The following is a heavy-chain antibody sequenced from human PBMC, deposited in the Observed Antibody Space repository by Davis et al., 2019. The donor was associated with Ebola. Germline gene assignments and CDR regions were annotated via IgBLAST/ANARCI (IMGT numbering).Heavy chain of an antibody. V-gene: IGHV5-51*01. D-gene: IGHD3-10*01. CDR3: ARQMVQGVISHYYGMDV. CDR1: GYSFTSYW. CDR2: IYPGDSDT. J-gene: IGHJ6*02. Sequence: GESLKISCKGSGYSFTSYWIGWVRQMPGKGLEWMGIIYPGDSDTRYSPSFQGQVTISADKSISTAYLQWSSLKASDTAMYYCARQMVQGVISHYYGMDVWGQGTTVTVSS.